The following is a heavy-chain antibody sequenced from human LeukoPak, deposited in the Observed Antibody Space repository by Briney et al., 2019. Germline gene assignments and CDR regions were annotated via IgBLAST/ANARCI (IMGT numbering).Heavy chain of an antibody. Sequence: SETLSLTCSVSGGSISELSYYWGWIRQPPGKGLEWIGNIYYSGSTYNNPSLESRVVISVDPSRNQFSLKLTSVTVTDTAVYYCARQGVVGATGFDFWGQGILVTVSS. CDR3: ARQGVVGATGFDF. J-gene: IGHJ4*02. CDR1: GGSISELSYY. CDR2: IYYSGST. D-gene: IGHD1-26*01. V-gene: IGHV4-39*01.